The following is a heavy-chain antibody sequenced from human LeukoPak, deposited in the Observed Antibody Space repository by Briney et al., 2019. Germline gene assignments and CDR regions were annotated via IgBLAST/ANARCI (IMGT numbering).Heavy chain of an antibody. CDR1: GGSFSGYY. Sequence: PSETLSLTCDVYGGSFSGYYWSWIRQAPGKGLEWIGEINHSARTNYDPSLKSRVTISGDTSNNQFSLKLNSVTAADTAVYFCARGRNSGYDLEYWGQGTLVTVSS. V-gene: IGHV4-34*01. CDR3: ARGRNSGYDLEY. CDR2: INHSART. J-gene: IGHJ4*02. D-gene: IGHD5-12*01.